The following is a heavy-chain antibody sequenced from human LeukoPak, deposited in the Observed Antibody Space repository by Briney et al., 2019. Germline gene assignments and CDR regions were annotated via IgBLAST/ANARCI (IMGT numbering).Heavy chain of an antibody. D-gene: IGHD1-26*01. CDR1: GGSISSSF. CDR3: ARVPDGIRFDY. CDR2: IYSSGNT. J-gene: IGHJ4*02. V-gene: IGHV4-4*09. Sequence: SETLSLTCTVSGGSISSSFWSWIRQAPGGGLEWIGYIYSSGNTTYNPSLKKRCTMSVDTSKNQFSLKLTSMYVADTAVYFCARVPDGIRFDYWGQGALVTVSS.